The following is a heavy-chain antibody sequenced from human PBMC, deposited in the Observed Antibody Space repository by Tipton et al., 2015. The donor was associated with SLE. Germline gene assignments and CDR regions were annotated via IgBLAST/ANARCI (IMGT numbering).Heavy chain of an antibody. Sequence: SLRLSCAASGFSFSTYWMSWVRQAPGKGLEWVANINQDGSEKYYVDSVKGRFTISRDNAKNSMYLQMNSLRAEDTAVYYCGRGYCSAGSCYRNAYDIWGQGTMVTVSS. CDR2: INQDGSEK. D-gene: IGHD2-15*01. CDR3: GRGYCSAGSCYRNAYDI. V-gene: IGHV3-7*01. J-gene: IGHJ3*02. CDR1: GFSFSTYW.